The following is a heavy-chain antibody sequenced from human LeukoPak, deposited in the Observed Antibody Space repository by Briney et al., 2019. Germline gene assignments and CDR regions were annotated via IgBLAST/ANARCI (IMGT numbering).Heavy chain of an antibody. D-gene: IGHD3-16*01. CDR3: ARDLLTQHDLRENAFDI. J-gene: IGHJ3*02. CDR2: IVVGSGNT. V-gene: IGHV1-58*02. CDR1: GFTFTSSA. Sequence: AASVKVSCKASGFTFTSSAMQWVRQARGQRLEWIGWIVVGSGNTNYAQKFQGRVTITADKSTSTAYMELSSLRSEDTAVYYCARDLLTQHDLRENAFDIRGQGTMVTVSS.